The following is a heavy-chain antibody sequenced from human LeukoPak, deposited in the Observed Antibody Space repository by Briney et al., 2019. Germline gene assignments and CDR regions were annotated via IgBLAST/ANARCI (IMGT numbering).Heavy chain of an antibody. V-gene: IGHV4-39*01. J-gene: IGHJ3*02. Sequence: SETLSLTCTVSGGSISSSSYYWGWLRQPPGKGLEWIGSIYYSGSTYYNPSLKSRVTISVDTSKNQFSLKLSSVTAADTAVYYCATLENYYDSSFGAFDIWGQGTMVTVSS. D-gene: IGHD3-22*01. CDR3: ATLENYYDSSFGAFDI. CDR2: IYYSGST. CDR1: GGSISSSSYY.